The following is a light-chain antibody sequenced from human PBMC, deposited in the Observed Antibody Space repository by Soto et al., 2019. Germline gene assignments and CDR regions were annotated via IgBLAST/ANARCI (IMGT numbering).Light chain of an antibody. CDR1: QSVSSSY. J-gene: IGKJ3*01. CDR3: QQYNSYSRT. Sequence: EIVLTQSPGTLSLSPGERATLSCRASQSVSSSYLAWYQQKPGQAPRLLIYGASSRATGIPDRFSGSGSGTDFTLTISSLQPDDFATYYCQQYNSYSRTFGPGTKVDIK. CDR2: GAS. V-gene: IGKV3-20*01.